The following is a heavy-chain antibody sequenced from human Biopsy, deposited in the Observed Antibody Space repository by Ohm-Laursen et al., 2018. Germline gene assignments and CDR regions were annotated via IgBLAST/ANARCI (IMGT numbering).Heavy chain of an antibody. CDR1: GASVRSHF. CDR3: ARHIRSGCRGDCYPY. J-gene: IGHJ4*02. CDR2: ISNSGTT. V-gene: IGHV4-59*08. D-gene: IGHD2-21*02. Sequence: SDTLSLTCTLSGASVRSHFLTWIRQPPGKGLQWIGSISNSGTTKSSPSLKSRVNISLHTSNNQFSLKVSSVTAADTAVYYCARHIRSGCRGDCYPYWGQGTLVTVSS.